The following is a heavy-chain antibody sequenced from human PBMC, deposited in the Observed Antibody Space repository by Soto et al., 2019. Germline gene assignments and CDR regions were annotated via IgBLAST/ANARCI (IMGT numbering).Heavy chain of an antibody. D-gene: IGHD3-16*01. J-gene: IGHJ4*02. CDR3: AQRLRSANGWGTFGY. Sequence: QITLKESGPTLVKPTQTLTLTCTFSGFSFRSSGVAVGWIRQPPGKALEWVAFIFWDDDKRYSPSLKSRITITKDTSNNQVVLTLTNIDPVETGTYYCAQRLRSANGWGTFGYWGQGIVVTVSS. V-gene: IGHV2-5*02. CDR2: IFWDDDK. CDR1: GFSFRSSGVA.